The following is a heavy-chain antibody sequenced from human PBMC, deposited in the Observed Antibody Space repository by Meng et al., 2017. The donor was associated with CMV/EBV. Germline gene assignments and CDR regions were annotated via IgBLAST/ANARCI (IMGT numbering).Heavy chain of an antibody. CDR3: AKDPTVGFGY. CDR1: GFTFSSYA. V-gene: IGHV3-23*03. CDR2: IYSGGITT. D-gene: IGHD4-23*01. J-gene: IGHJ4*02. Sequence: GESLKISCAASGFTFSSYAMSWVRQSPGKGLEWVSVIYSGGITTYYADSVKGRFTISRDNSKNTLYLQMNSLRAADTAVYYCAKDPTVGFGYWGQGTLVTVSS.